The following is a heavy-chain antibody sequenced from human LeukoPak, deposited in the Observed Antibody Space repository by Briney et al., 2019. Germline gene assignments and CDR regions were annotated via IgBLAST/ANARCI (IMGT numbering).Heavy chain of an antibody. CDR1: GGSVTSTNW. J-gene: IGHJ2*01. CDR3: ARVSSSWYQDWYFDL. V-gene: IGHV4-4*07. D-gene: IGHD6-13*01. Sequence: SETLSLTCAVSGGSVTSTNWWSWIRQPAGKGLEWIGRIFTSESPNYNPSLKSRVTMSVDTSKNQFSLKLSSVNAADTAVYYCARVSSSWYQDWYFDLWGRGTLVTVSS. CDR2: IFTSESP.